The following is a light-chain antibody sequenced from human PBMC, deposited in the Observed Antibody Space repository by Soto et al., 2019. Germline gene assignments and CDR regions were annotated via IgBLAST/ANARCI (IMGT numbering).Light chain of an antibody. Sequence: EIVMTQSPATLSVSPGERATLSCRASQTVTINLAWYQQKPGQAPRLLIYDASSRAPGIPDRFSGSGSGTDFALTISRLEPEDFAVYYCQQYGTSTGTFGQGTKVDIK. CDR2: DAS. J-gene: IGKJ1*01. V-gene: IGKV3-20*01. CDR3: QQYGTSTGT. CDR1: QTVTIN.